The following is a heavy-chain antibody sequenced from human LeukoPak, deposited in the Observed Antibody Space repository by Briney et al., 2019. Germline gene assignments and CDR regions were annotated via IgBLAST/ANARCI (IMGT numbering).Heavy chain of an antibody. J-gene: IGHJ4*02. Sequence: SETPSLTSALYVGSFSGYYWIWIRQPPRNRLEWIGEINHSVSTNYNPSLKSRVTISVDTSKEQFSLKLSSVTAADTAVYYCARIARNRGYSGYDPFDYWGQGTLVTVS. V-gene: IGHV4-34*01. CDR1: VGSFSGYY. CDR3: ARIARNRGYSGYDPFDY. D-gene: IGHD5-12*01. CDR2: INHSVST.